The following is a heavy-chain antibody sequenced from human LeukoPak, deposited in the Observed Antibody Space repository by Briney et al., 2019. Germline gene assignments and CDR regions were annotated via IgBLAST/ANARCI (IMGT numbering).Heavy chain of an antibody. CDR1: GGTFSSYA. Sequence: ASVKVSCKASGGTFSSYAISWVRQAPGQGLEWMGGIIPIFGTANYAQKFQGRVTITADESTSTAYMEVSSLRSEDTAVYYCATDAPSETALASAFDIWGQGTMVTVSP. CDR3: ATDAPSETALASAFDI. J-gene: IGHJ3*02. CDR2: IIPIFGTA. D-gene: IGHD5-18*01. V-gene: IGHV1-69*13.